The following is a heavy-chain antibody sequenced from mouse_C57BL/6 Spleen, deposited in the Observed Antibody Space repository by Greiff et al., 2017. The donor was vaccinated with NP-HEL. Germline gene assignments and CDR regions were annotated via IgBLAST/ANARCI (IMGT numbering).Heavy chain of an antibody. CDR3: ARSSYYGSSD. Sequence: QVQLKQPGAELVKPGASVKLSCKASGYTFTSYWMQWVKQRPGQGLEWIGEIDPSDSYTNYNQKIKGKATLTVDTSSSTAYMQLSSLTSEDSAVYYCARSSYYGSSDWGKGTTLTVSS. CDR2: IDPSDSYT. J-gene: IGHJ2*01. CDR1: GYTFTSYW. V-gene: IGHV1-50*01. D-gene: IGHD1-1*01.